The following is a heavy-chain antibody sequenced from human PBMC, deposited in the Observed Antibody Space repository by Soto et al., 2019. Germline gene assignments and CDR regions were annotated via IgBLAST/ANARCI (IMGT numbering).Heavy chain of an antibody. CDR3: ARHQPFSSGWFYYYGMDV. CDR1: GGSISSDY. D-gene: IGHD6-19*01. CDR2: IYYSGST. V-gene: IGHV4-59*01. J-gene: IGHJ6*02. Sequence: SGTLSLTCTVSGGSISSDYWSWIRQPPGKGLEWIGYIYYSGSTNYNPSLKSRVTISVDTSKNQFSLKLSSVTAADTAVYYCARHQPFSSGWFYYYGMDVWGQGTTVTVSS.